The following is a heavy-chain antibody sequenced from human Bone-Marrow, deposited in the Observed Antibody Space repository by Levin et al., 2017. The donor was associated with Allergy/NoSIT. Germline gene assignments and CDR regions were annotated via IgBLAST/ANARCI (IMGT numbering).Heavy chain of an antibody. D-gene: IGHD1/OR15-1a*01. V-gene: IGHV3-21*01. J-gene: IGHJ6*02. CDR2: ISSASSYI. CDR3: ARSESITGTEDLKVMDV. CDR1: GFIFSTYS. Sequence: GGSLRLSCGASGFIFSTYSLHWVRQTPGKGLEWVSSISSASSYIYYADSVRGRFTISRDNAKNSLYLQMNSLRAEDTAVYYCARSESITGTEDLKVMDVWGQGTTVTVSS.